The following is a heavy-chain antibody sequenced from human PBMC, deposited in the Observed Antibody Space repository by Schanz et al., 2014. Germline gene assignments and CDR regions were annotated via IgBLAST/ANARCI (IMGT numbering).Heavy chain of an antibody. CDR3: ARENLNWEAFEI. D-gene: IGHD7-27*01. CDR2: ISRDGTTS. V-gene: IGHV3-48*04. CDR1: GFSFRSFG. J-gene: IGHJ3*02. Sequence: VQLVESGGGVVQPGMSLRLSCAASGFSFRSFGMNWIRQAPGKGLEWLSYISRDGTTSYYADSVKGRFTISRDNAKNSLYLEMTSLRGEDTAVYYCARENLNWEAFEIWGQGTVVTVSS.